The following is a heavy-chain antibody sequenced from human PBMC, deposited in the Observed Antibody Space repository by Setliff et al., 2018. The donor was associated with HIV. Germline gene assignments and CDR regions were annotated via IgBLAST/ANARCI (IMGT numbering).Heavy chain of an antibody. V-gene: IGHV4-59*01. CDR1: GVSMTNNY. CDR2: VHYSGNT. Sequence: SETLSLTCSVSGVSMTNNYWTWIRQSPGKGLEWIGYVHYSGNTRYNPPLKSRVTISVDTSKNKFSLKLSSVTAADTAVYYCASEKVAWTVSDSFFEFWGQGVRVTVPQ. J-gene: IGHJ4*02. D-gene: IGHD2-15*01. CDR3: ASEKVAWTVSDSFFEF.